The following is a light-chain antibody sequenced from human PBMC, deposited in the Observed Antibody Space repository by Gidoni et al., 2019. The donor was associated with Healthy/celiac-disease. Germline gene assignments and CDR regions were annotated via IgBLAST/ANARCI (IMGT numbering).Light chain of an antibody. Sequence: DIQMTQSPSYLSASVGDRVTITCRASQSISSYLNWYQQKPGKAPKLLIYAASSLQSGVPSRLSGSGSGTDFTLTISSLQPEDFATYYCQQSYSTPNSFGQGTKLEIK. J-gene: IGKJ2*03. CDR1: QSISSY. CDR2: AAS. CDR3: QQSYSTPNS. V-gene: IGKV1-39*01.